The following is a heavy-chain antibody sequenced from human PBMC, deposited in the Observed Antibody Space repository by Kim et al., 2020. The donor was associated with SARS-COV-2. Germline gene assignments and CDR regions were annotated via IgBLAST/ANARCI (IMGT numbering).Heavy chain of an antibody. J-gene: IGHJ4*02. Sequence: GGSLRLSCAASGFTFSSYAMSWVRQAPGKGLEWVSLVTGSGGSTYYADSVKGRFTISRDNSKNTLYVQMNSLRAEDTAVYYCAKGIYSGYDSPFDYWGQGTQVTVSS. D-gene: IGHD5-12*01. CDR1: GFTFSSYA. CDR2: VTGSGGST. V-gene: IGHV3-23*01. CDR3: AKGIYSGYDSPFDY.